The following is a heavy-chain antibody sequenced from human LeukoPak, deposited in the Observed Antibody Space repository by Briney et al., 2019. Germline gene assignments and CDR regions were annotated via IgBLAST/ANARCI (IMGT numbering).Heavy chain of an antibody. Sequence: GGSLRLSCAASGFTFSSYGMHWVRQAPGKGLEWVAFIRYDGSNKYYADSVKGRFTISRDNSKNTLYLQMNSLRGEDTAVYYCAKDPSDSSGYYPHYWGQGTLVTVSS. V-gene: IGHV3-30*02. J-gene: IGHJ4*02. CDR3: AKDPSDSSGYYPHY. CDR1: GFTFSSYG. CDR2: IRYDGSNK. D-gene: IGHD3-22*01.